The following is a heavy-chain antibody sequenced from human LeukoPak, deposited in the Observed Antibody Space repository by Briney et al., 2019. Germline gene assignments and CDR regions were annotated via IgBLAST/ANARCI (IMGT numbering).Heavy chain of an antibody. CDR2: INPSGGST. J-gene: IGHJ6*02. Sequence: ASVKVSCKASGYTFTSYYMHWVRQAPGQGLEWMGIINPSGGSTSYAQKFQGRVTMTRDTSTSTVYMELSSLRSEDTAVYYCARDHPQYSSGWYSVYYYYGMDVWGQGATVTVSS. V-gene: IGHV1-46*01. CDR1: GYTFTSYY. CDR3: ARDHPQYSSGWYSVYYYYGMDV. D-gene: IGHD6-19*01.